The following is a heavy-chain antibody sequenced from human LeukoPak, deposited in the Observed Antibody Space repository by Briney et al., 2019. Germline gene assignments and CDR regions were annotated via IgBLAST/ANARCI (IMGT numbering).Heavy chain of an antibody. CDR1: GFTVSSNY. CDR2: IYSGGST. V-gene: IGHV3-66*01. D-gene: IGHD5-12*01. CDR3: AREDRLRWYFDL. J-gene: IGHJ2*01. Sequence: SGGSLRLSCAASGFTVSSNYMSWVRQAPGKGLEWVSVIYSGGSTYYADSVKGRFTISRDNSKNTLYLQMNSLRAEDTAVYYCAREDRLRWYFDLWGRGTLVTVSS.